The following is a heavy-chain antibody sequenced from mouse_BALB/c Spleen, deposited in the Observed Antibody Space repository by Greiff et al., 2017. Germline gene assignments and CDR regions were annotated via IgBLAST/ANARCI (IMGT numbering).Heavy chain of an antibody. Sequence: EVHLVESGGGLVKPGGSLKLSCAASGFTFSSYAMSWVRQTPEKRLEWVASISSGGSTYYPDSVKGRFTISRDDARNILYLQMSSLRSEDTAMYYCARGTTVVANNFDYWGQGTTLTVSS. CDR2: ISSGGST. CDR1: GFTFSSYA. CDR3: ARGTTVVANNFDY. D-gene: IGHD1-1*01. J-gene: IGHJ2*01. V-gene: IGHV5-6-5*01.